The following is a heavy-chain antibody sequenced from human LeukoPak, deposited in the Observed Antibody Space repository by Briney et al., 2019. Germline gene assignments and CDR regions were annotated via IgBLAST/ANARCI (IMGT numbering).Heavy chain of an antibody. J-gene: IGHJ4*02. CDR1: GYTFTSYY. V-gene: IGHV1-46*01. D-gene: IGHD3-22*01. CDR3: ARVGPEYYYDSSGYYYDY. Sequence: ASVKVSCKASGYTFTSYYMHWVRQAPGQGLEWMGIINPSGGSTSYAQKFQGRVTMTRDTSTSTVYMELSSLRSEDTAVYYCARVGPEYYYDSSGYYYDYWGQGTLVTVSS. CDR2: INPSGGST.